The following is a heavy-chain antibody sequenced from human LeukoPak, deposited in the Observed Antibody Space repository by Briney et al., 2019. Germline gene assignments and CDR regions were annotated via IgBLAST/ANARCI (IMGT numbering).Heavy chain of an antibody. Sequence: GGSLRLSCAASGFTFSSYAMHWVRQAPGKGLEWVAVISYGGSNKYYADSVKGRFTISRDNSKNTLYLQMNSLRAEDTAVYYCARGIGYCSGGSCSDYWGQGTLVTVSS. CDR2: ISYGGSNK. CDR3: ARGIGYCSGGSCSDY. J-gene: IGHJ4*02. V-gene: IGHV3-30-3*01. CDR1: GFTFSSYA. D-gene: IGHD2-15*01.